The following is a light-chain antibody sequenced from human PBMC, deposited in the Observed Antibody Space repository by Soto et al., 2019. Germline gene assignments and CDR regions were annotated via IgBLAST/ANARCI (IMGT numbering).Light chain of an antibody. J-gene: IGKJ3*01. V-gene: IGKV1-39*01. CDR3: QQSYSKFI. CDR2: GAS. Sequence: DIQMTQSPPSLSASVGDGVTITCRASQSINSYLNWYQQKPGKAPKLLIYGASSLQSGVPSRFSASGSGTDFTLTISSLQPDDFATYYCQQSYSKFIFGPGTRVDI. CDR1: QSINSY.